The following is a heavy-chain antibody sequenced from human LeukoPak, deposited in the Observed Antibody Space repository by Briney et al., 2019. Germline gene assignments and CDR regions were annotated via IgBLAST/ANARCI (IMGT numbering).Heavy chain of an antibody. J-gene: IGHJ4*02. V-gene: IGHV1-69*13. D-gene: IGHD3-22*01. CDR2: IIPIFGTA. CDR1: GGTFSSYA. Sequence: SVKVSCKASGGTFSSYAIGWVRQAPGQGLEWMGGIIPIFGTANYAQKFQGRVTITADESTSTAYMELCSLRSEDTAVYYCAFVGPSYDSSGYYLDYWGQGTLVTVSS. CDR3: AFVGPSYDSSGYYLDY.